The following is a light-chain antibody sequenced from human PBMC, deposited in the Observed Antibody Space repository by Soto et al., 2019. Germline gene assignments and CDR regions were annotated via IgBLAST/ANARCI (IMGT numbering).Light chain of an antibody. V-gene: IGKV3-11*01. CDR3: QQRSTSIT. Sequence: IVLTQSPATLSLWPGETAILSCRASQTVSSYLSWYQHKPGQAPRLLIYDASKRAPGLPARFSGSGSGTDFALPISSLEPEDFAVYYCQQRSTSITFGQGTRLEIE. J-gene: IGKJ5*01. CDR1: QTVSSY. CDR2: DAS.